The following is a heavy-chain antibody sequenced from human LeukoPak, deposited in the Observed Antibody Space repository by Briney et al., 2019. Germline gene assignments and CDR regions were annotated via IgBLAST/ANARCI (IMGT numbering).Heavy chain of an antibody. Sequence: TSETLSHTCSVSGSSISSSNYYWDWIRQPPGKGLEWIGYIYYSGSTNYNPSLKSRVTISVYTSKNQFSLKLSSVTAADTAVYYCARLKYYYDSSGYRAEYFQHWGQGTLVTVSS. V-gene: IGHV4-61*05. J-gene: IGHJ1*01. CDR3: ARLKYYYDSSGYRAEYFQH. D-gene: IGHD3-22*01. CDR1: GSSISSSNYY. CDR2: IYYSGST.